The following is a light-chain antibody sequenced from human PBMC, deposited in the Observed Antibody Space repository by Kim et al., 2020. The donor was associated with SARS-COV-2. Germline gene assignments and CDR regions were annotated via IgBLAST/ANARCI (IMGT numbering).Light chain of an antibody. CDR3: HAWDHRTPP. CDR2: QDD. Sequence: SYELTQPLSVSVPPGHTASITCRGDNSGDTRACWYQQKPGPSPVLIIYQDDKRPSGLPERFSASNPGSTAPLTISGTPTMPDPDSYSHAWDHRTPPFRTG. CDR1: NSGDTR. V-gene: IGLV3-1*01. J-gene: IGLJ1*01.